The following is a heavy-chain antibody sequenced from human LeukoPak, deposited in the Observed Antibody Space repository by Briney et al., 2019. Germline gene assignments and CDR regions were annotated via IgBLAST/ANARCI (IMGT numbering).Heavy chain of an antibody. J-gene: IGHJ5*02. CDR1: GFTFSSYG. CDR3: ARGPSSMGLDP. Sequence: GRSLRLSCAASGFTFSSYGMHWVRQAPGKGLEWVAVISYDGSNKYYADSVKGRFTISRDNSKNSLYLQMNSLRAEDTAVYYCARGPSSMGLDPWGQGTLVTVSS. V-gene: IGHV3-30*03. CDR2: ISYDGSNK. D-gene: IGHD2/OR15-2a*01.